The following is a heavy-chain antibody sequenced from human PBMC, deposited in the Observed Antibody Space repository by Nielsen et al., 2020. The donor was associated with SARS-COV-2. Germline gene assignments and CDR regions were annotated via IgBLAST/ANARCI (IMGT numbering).Heavy chain of an antibody. Sequence: GGSLRLSCAASGFTFDDYAMHWVRQAPGKGLEWVSGISWNSGSIGYADSVKGRFTISRDNAKNSLYLQMTSLRAEDTAVYYCAKDQGTAMEGGDYWGQGTLVTVSS. D-gene: IGHD5-18*01. J-gene: IGHJ4*02. CDR2: ISWNSGSI. CDR3: AKDQGTAMEGGDY. V-gene: IGHV3-9*01. CDR1: GFTFDDYA.